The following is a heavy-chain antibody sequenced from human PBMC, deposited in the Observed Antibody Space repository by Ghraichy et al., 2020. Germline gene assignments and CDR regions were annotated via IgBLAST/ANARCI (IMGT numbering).Heavy chain of an antibody. J-gene: IGHJ4*02. Sequence: GGSLRLSCAASGFTFNTYGMHWVRQAPGKGLEWVAVMSFDGSKKYYADSVKGRFTISRDNSKNTLYLQMNSLRVEDTAVYYCAKERMEGARNGDCDYWGQGTLVTVSS. CDR1: GFTFNTYG. D-gene: IGHD1-1*01. V-gene: IGHV3-30*18. CDR3: AKERMEGARNGDCDY. CDR2: MSFDGSKK.